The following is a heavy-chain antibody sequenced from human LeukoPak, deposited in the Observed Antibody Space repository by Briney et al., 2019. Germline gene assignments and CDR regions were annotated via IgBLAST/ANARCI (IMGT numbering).Heavy chain of an antibody. Sequence: GGSLRLSCAASGFTFSSYNMNWVRQAPGKGLEWVSYISSSSGTIFYADSVQGRFTISRDNAKNSLYLQMDSLRAEDTAVYYCARTTYYYDSSGYYWFDYWGRGTLVTVSS. D-gene: IGHD3-22*01. CDR3: ARTTYYYDSSGYYWFDY. J-gene: IGHJ4*02. CDR1: GFTFSSYN. CDR2: ISSSSGTI. V-gene: IGHV3-48*01.